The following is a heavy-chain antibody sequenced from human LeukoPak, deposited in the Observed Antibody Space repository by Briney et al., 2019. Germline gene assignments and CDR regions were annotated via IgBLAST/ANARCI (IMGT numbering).Heavy chain of an antibody. CDR2: IVVGSGKT. D-gene: IGHD3-3*01. J-gene: IGHJ5*02. CDR1: GFTFTNSA. Sequence: GASVKVSCKASGFTFTNSAVQWVRQARGQRLEWIGWIVVGSGKTTYAQNFQDRVTLTRDMSSGTTFLELNSLRSDDTAVYYCAADDLLFVHWGQGTLVTVSS. V-gene: IGHV1-58*01. CDR3: AADDLLFVH.